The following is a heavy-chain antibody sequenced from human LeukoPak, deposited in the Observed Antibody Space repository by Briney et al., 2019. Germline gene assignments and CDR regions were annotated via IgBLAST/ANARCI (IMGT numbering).Heavy chain of an antibody. D-gene: IGHD3-10*01. CDR3: ARDYGSAPGWFDP. Sequence: GSLRLSCAASGFTFSSYSINWVRQAPGKGLEWVSSISSSSGDIYYADSVKGRFTISRDNAKNSLYLQMNSLRAEDTAVYYCARDYGSAPGWFDPWGQGTLVTVSS. V-gene: IGHV3-21*01. CDR2: ISSSSGDI. J-gene: IGHJ5*02. CDR1: GFTFSSYS.